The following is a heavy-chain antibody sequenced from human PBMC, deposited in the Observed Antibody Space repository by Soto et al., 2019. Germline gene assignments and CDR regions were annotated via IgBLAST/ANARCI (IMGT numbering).Heavy chain of an antibody. CDR3: XXXXXGXDAFDI. V-gene: IGHV4-39*01. Sequence: QLQLQEAGPGLVKPSETLSLTCTVSAASISSSDYFWGWIRQPPGKGLEWIGSIYYSGSTYYNLALKSRVTISVDTAKNQFSXXXXXXXXXXXXXXXXXXXXXGXDAFDIWGQGTMVTVXS. J-gene: IGHJ3*02. CDR2: IYYSGST. CDR1: AASISSSDYF.